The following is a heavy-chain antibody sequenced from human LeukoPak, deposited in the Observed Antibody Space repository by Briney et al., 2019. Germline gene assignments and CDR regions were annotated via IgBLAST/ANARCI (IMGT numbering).Heavy chain of an antibody. CDR1: GFTFSNYW. D-gene: IGHD3-22*01. J-gene: IGHJ1*01. V-gene: IGHV3-7*01. CDR3: ARGSSGYYCDHFQT. Sequence: PGGSLRLPCVGSGFTFSNYWMTWIRQAPGKGLEWVANIKQDGIEKFYVDSVEGRFTVSRGNTKNSLFLQMHSLRAEDTAVYYCARGSSGYYCDHFQTWGQGSLVTVSS. CDR2: IKQDGIEK.